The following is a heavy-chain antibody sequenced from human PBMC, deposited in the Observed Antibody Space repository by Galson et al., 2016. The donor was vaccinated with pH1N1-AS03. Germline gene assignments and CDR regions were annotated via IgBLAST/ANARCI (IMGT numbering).Heavy chain of an antibody. J-gene: IGHJ4*02. CDR3: AIQADYFQNFHY. V-gene: IGHV1-46*03. CDR1: GYTFIRCY. D-gene: IGHD3-10*01. Sequence: SVKVSCKASGYTFIRCYMHWVRQAPGRGLEWMGVINPTGGSTTYAERFQGRVTMSRDTSTSTVYMELSSLRSEDTAVYSCAIQADYFQNFHYWGQGTLVTVSS. CDR2: INPTGGST.